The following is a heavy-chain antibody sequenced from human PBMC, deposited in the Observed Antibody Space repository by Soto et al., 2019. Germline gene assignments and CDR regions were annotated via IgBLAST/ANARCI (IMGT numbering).Heavy chain of an antibody. Sequence: LSLTCAVYGGSFSGHYWSWIRQPPGKGLEWIGEINHSGITNYNPSLKSRVTMSVDTSKKQFYLKLTSLTAADTAVYYCARMYYYDTSGYHFDGGDYWGQGTLVTVSS. D-gene: IGHD3-22*01. V-gene: IGHV4-34*01. CDR3: ARMYYYDTSGYHFDGGDY. J-gene: IGHJ4*02. CDR2: INHSGIT. CDR1: GGSFSGHY.